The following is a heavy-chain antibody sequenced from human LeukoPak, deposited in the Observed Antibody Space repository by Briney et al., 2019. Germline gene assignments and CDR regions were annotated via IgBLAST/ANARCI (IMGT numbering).Heavy chain of an antibody. CDR2: AYLSGST. CDR3: ARHRIYNWNYPIWFDP. D-gene: IGHD1-7*01. J-gene: IGHJ5*02. Sequence: SETLSLTCTVSGGSISISSYSWGWIRQPPGKGLEWIGSAYLSGSTYYNPSLKSRVTISVDTSKNQFSLKVSPVTAADTALYYCARHRIYNWNYPIWFDPWGQGTLVTVSS. V-gene: IGHV4-39*01. CDR1: GGSISISSYS.